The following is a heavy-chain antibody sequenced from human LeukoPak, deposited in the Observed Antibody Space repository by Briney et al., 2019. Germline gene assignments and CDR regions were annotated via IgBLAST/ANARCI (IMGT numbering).Heavy chain of an antibody. Sequence: GGSLRLSCAASGFTFSSYSMNWVRQAPGKGLEWVSSISSSSSYIYYADSVKGRFTISRDNAKYSLYLQMNSLRAEDTAVYYCARENQLWGDRYYYYYMDVWGKGTTVTVSS. V-gene: IGHV3-21*01. D-gene: IGHD2-2*01. CDR1: GFTFSSYS. CDR2: ISSSSSYI. J-gene: IGHJ6*03. CDR3: ARENQLWGDRYYYYYMDV.